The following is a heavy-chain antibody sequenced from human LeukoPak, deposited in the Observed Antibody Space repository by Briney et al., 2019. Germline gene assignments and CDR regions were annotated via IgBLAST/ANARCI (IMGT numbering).Heavy chain of an antibody. V-gene: IGHV3-74*01. CDR2: INSDGSST. CDR1: EFTFSSYW. Sequence: GGSLGLSCAAPEFTFSSYWMHWVRQAPGKGLVWVSRINSDGSSTSYADSVKGRFTISRDNAKNTLYLQMKSLRAEDTAVYYCARGFTIFGVVNDAFDIWGQGTMVTVSS. J-gene: IGHJ3*02. CDR3: ARGFTIFGVVNDAFDI. D-gene: IGHD3-3*01.